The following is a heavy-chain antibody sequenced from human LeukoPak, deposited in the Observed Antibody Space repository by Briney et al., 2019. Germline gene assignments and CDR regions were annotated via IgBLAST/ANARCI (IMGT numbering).Heavy chain of an antibody. CDR3: ARVLGSDLLWFGELPPYYFDY. J-gene: IGHJ4*02. CDR1: GGSISSSSYY. D-gene: IGHD3-10*01. V-gene: IGHV4-39*07. CDR2: IYYSGST. Sequence: SETLSLTCTVSGGSISSSSYYWGWIRQPPGKGLEWIGSIYYSGSTYYNPPLKSRVTISVDTSKNQFSLKLSSVTAADTAVYYCARVLGSDLLWFGELPPYYFDYWGQGTLVTVSS.